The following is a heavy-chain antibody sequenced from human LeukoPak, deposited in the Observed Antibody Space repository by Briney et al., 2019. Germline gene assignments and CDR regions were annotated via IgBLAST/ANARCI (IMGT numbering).Heavy chain of an antibody. CDR2: ISWNSGSI. D-gene: IGHD6-13*01. CDR1: GFSFDDYA. J-gene: IGHJ4*02. V-gene: IGHV3-9*01. CDR3: AASSSWYI. Sequence: GGSLRLSCAASGFSFDDYAMHWVRQAPGKGLEWVSGISWNSGSIDYADSVKGRFTISRDNAKNSLYLQMNSLRAEDTAVYYCAASSSWYIWGQGTLVTVSS.